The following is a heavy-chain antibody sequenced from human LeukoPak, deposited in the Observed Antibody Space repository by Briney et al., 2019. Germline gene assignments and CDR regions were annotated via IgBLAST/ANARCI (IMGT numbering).Heavy chain of an antibody. CDR1: GGSISSGCYY. V-gene: IGHV4-61*02. Sequence: SQTLSLTCTVSGGSISSGCYYWSWIRQPAGKGLEWIGRIYTSGSTNYNPSLKSRVTISVDTSKNQFSLKLSSVTAADTAVYYCARDLYYYGSGAFWDYMDVWGKGTTVTVSS. CDR3: ARDLYYYGSGAFWDYMDV. CDR2: IYTSGST. J-gene: IGHJ6*03. D-gene: IGHD3-10*01.